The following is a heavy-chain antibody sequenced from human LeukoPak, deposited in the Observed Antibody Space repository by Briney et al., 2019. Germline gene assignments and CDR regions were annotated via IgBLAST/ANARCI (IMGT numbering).Heavy chain of an antibody. CDR3: AREGGGYYDISY. CDR2: INHSGST. V-gene: IGHV4-34*01. J-gene: IGHJ4*02. CDR1: GGSFSGYY. Sequence: PSETLSLTCAVYGGSFSGYYWSWIRPPPGKGLEWIGEINHSGSTNYNPSLKSRVTISVDTSKNQFSLKLSSVTAADTAVYYCAREGGGYYDISYWGQGTLVTVSS. D-gene: IGHD3-22*01.